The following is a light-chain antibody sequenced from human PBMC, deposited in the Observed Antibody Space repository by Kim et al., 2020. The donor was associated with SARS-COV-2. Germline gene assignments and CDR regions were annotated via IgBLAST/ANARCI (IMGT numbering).Light chain of an antibody. J-gene: IGLJ3*02. CDR1: SSNIGKNA. CDR2: SDD. Sequence: QSVLTQPPSLSEAPRQRVTISCSGSSSNIGKNAVNWYQQLPGKATILLIYSDDQLPSGVSDRFSGSKSGTSASLAISGLQSEDEADYYCSTWDNSLNGWVFGGGTQLTVL. CDR3: STWDNSLNGWV. V-gene: IGLV1-36*01.